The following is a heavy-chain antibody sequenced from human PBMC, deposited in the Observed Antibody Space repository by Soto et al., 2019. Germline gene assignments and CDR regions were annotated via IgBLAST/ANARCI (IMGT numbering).Heavy chain of an antibody. D-gene: IGHD3-10*01. CDR3: ARVGGSGSYYGGYYMDV. CDR2: MNPNSGNT. V-gene: IGHV1-8*01. CDR1: GYTFTSYD. J-gene: IGHJ6*03. Sequence: ASVKVSCKASGYTFTSYDINWVRQATGQGLEWMGWMNPNSGNTGYAQKFQGRVTMTRNTSISTAYMELSSLRSEDTAVYYCARVGGSGSYYGGYYMDVWGKGTTVTVSS.